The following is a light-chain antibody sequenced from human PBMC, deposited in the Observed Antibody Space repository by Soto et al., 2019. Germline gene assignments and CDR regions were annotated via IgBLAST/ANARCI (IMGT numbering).Light chain of an antibody. V-gene: IGKV3-20*01. CDR2: GAF. CDR1: QNINSNW. Sequence: DIVLTQSPGTLSLSPGERATLSCRTSQNINSNWLAWYQQKPGQAPRLVIYGAFSRATGIPDRFSGSGSGTDFTLTISRLEPEDFAVYYCQKFGNSQWTFGQGTKVEVK. J-gene: IGKJ1*01. CDR3: QKFGNSQWT.